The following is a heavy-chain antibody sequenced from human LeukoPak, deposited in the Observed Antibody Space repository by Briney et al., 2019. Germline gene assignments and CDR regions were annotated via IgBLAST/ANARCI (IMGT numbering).Heavy chain of an antibody. CDR2: IYYSGST. D-gene: IGHD1-14*01. CDR3: ARGDRPGGDGMDV. Sequence: SETLSLTCTVSGGSISSGGYYWSWIRQHPGKGLEWIGYIYYSGSTYYNPSLKSRVTISVDTSKNQFSLKLSSVTAADTAVYYCARGDRPGGDGMDVWGQGTTVTVSS. V-gene: IGHV4-31*03. CDR1: GGSISSGGYY. J-gene: IGHJ6*02.